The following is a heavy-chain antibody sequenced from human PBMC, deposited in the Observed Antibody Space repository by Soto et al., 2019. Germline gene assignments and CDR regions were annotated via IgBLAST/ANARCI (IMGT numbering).Heavy chain of an antibody. V-gene: IGHV4-59*01. Sequence: ASETLSLTCTVSGGSISNFCWSWIRQPPGKGLEWIGYISYSGNTNYNPSLKSRVSISVDTSKNQFSLNLTSVTAADTAVYYCARAPMVLTRAYFDSWGQGTPVTVSS. D-gene: IGHD2-8*01. CDR3: ARAPMVLTRAYFDS. J-gene: IGHJ4*02. CDR1: GGSISNFC. CDR2: ISYSGNT.